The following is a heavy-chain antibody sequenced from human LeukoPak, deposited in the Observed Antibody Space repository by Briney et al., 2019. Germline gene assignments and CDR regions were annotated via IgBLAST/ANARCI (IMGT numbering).Heavy chain of an antibody. Sequence: PGGSLRLSCAASGFTFSRYEMNCVRQAPGKGREWGSYISRSGIAIYYATSVKGRFTISRDNAKNSMYLQMNRLRAEDTAVYYCAIAEWYYYGSGSYYNALDYWGQGTLVTVSS. CDR2: ISRSGIAI. CDR1: GFTFSRYE. J-gene: IGHJ4*02. CDR3: AIAEWYYYGSGSYYNALDY. V-gene: IGHV3-48*03. D-gene: IGHD3-10*01.